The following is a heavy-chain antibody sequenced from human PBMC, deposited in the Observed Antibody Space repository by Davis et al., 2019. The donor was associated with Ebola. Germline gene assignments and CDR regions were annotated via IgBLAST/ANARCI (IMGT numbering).Heavy chain of an antibody. D-gene: IGHD5-18*01. J-gene: IGHJ4*02. CDR1: GYTFTSYA. Sequence: ASVKVSCKASGYTFTSYAMHWVRQAPGQRLEWMGWINDGDGNTKYSQKFQGRVTISRDTSASTAHMELTSLRSEDTAVYYCARIDTAMVGGYDYWGQGTLVTVSS. V-gene: IGHV1-3*01. CDR2: INDGDGNT. CDR3: ARIDTAMVGGYDY.